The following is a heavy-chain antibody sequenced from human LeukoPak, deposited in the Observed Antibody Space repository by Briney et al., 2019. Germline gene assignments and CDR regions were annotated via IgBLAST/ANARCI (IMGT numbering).Heavy chain of an antibody. CDR1: GGSISSYY. CDR2: IYYSGST. D-gene: IGHD3-16*01. CDR3: ARAFRSTGGRNWFDP. J-gene: IGHJ5*02. V-gene: IGHV4-59*01. Sequence: SETLSLTCTVSGGSISSYYWSWIRQPPGKGLEWIGYIYYSGSTNYNPSLKSRVTMSVDTSKNQFSLKLSSVTAADTAVYYCARAFRSTGGRNWFDPWAREPWSPSPQ.